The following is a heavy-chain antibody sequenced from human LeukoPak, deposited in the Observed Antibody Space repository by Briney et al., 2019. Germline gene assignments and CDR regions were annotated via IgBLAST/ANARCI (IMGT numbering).Heavy chain of an antibody. CDR2: IRSKAYGATT. D-gene: IGHD3-10*01. CDR3: TRGYYYLY. J-gene: IGHJ4*02. V-gene: IGHV3-49*04. Sequence: GGSLRLSCTASGFTFGDYAMSWVRQAPGKGLEWVGFIRSKAYGATTEYTSAVKGRFTISRDDSKSIADLQMNSLETEDTAVYYCTRGYYYLYWGQGTLVTVSS. CDR1: GFTFGDYA.